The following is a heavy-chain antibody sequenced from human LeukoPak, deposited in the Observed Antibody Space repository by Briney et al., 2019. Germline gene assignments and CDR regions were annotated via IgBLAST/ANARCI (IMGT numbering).Heavy chain of an antibody. CDR2: ISDSGGDT. V-gene: IGHV3-23*01. CDR1: GFTFSNYA. D-gene: IGHD6-6*01. Sequence: GSLRLSCGASGFTFSNYAMSWVRQAPGKGLEWVSGISDSGGDTYYADSVKGRFTISRDSSKNTLYLQMNSLRAEDTAVYYCAKRVAYSSSSVYMDVWGKGTTVTVSS. CDR3: AKRVAYSSSSVYMDV. J-gene: IGHJ6*03.